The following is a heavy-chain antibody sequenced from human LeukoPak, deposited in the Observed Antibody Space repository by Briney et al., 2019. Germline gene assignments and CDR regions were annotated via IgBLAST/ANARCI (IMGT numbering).Heavy chain of an antibody. Sequence: GSLRLSCAASGFTFSSYAMSWVRQAPGKGLEWVAVIWHDASNKYYAESVKGRFTISRDDSKNTLYLQMNNLRAEDTAVYYCARISAVVSAEYFQHWGQGTLVIVSS. CDR2: IWHDASNK. D-gene: IGHD2-21*01. CDR1: GFTFSSYA. CDR3: ARISAVVSAEYFQH. J-gene: IGHJ1*01. V-gene: IGHV3-33*08.